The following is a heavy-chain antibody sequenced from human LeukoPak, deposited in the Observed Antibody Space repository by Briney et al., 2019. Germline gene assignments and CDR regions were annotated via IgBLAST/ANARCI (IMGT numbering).Heavy chain of an antibody. J-gene: IGHJ6*03. CDR2: IYHSGST. Sequence: SETLSLTCTVSGGSISSGGYYWSWIRQPPGKGLEWIGYIYHSGSTYYNPSLKSRVTISVDRSKNQFSLKLSSVTAADTAVYYCARLEGNWNYYYYYMDVWGKGTTVTVSS. V-gene: IGHV4-30-2*01. D-gene: IGHD1-20*01. CDR1: GGSISSGGYY. CDR3: ARLEGNWNYYYYYMDV.